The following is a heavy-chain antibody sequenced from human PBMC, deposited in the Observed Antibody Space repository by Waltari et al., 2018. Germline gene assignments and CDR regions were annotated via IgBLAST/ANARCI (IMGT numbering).Heavy chain of an antibody. J-gene: IGHJ3*02. V-gene: IGHV3-30*18. D-gene: IGHD3-22*01. CDR2: ISYDGSNK. CDR3: AKGDTMIVVALTLDAFDI. CDR1: GFTFSSYG. Sequence: QVQLVESGGGVVQPGRSLRLSCAASGFTFSSYGMHWVRQAPGKRLEWVAVISYDGSNKYYAESVKGRFTISRDNSKNTLYLQMNSLRAEDTSVYYCAKGDTMIVVALTLDAFDIWGQGTMVTVSS.